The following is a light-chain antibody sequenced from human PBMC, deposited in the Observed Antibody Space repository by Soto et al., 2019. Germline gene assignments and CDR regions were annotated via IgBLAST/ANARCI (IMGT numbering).Light chain of an antibody. Sequence: EIVLTQSPGTLSLSPGERATLSCRASQSVSSSYLAWYQQKPGQAPRLLIYGASSRATGIPDRFSGSGSGRAFTVTISRLEPEDFAVYYCQQYCGSPPGTFGHGTKVEIK. CDR2: GAS. V-gene: IGKV3-20*01. CDR1: QSVSSSY. J-gene: IGKJ1*01. CDR3: QQYCGSPPGT.